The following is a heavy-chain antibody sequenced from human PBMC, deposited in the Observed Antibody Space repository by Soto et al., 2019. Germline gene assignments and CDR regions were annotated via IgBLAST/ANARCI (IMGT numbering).Heavy chain of an antibody. J-gene: IGHJ5*02. CDR1: GGSISGYY. Sequence: NPSETLSLTCTVSGGSISGYYWSWIRRPAGKGLEWIGRIFASGRTDYNPSLKSRVTMSVDTSKNQFSLKLRSLIVADTAVYFCARDSAGTTSSDWFDPWGQGTLVTVSS. CDR2: IFASGRT. D-gene: IGHD1-7*01. CDR3: ARDSAGTTSSDWFDP. V-gene: IGHV4-4*07.